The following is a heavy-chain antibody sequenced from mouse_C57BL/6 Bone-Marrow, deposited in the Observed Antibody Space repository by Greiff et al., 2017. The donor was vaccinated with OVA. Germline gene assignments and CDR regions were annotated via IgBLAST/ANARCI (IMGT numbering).Heavy chain of an antibody. CDR3: ARTHYYGSSYDY. CDR1: GYTFTSYW. D-gene: IGHD1-1*01. CDR2: IYPGSGST. V-gene: IGHV1-55*01. J-gene: IGHJ2*01. Sequence: VQLVESGAELVKPGASVKMSCKASGYTFTSYWITWVKQRPGQGLEWIGDIYPGSGSTNYNEKFKSKATLTVDTSSSTAYMQLSSLTSEDSAVYYCARTHYYGSSYDYWGQGTTLTVSS.